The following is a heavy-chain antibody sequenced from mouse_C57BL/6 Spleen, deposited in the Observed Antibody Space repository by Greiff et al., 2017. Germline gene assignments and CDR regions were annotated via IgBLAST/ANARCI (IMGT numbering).Heavy chain of an antibody. Sequence: QVQLQQSGPELVKPGASVKISCKASGYAFSSSWMNWVKQRPGKGLEWIGRIYPGDGDTNYNGKFKGKATLTADKSSSTAYMQLSSLTSEDSAVYFCARERGLPFDYWGQGTTLTVSS. V-gene: IGHV1-82*01. D-gene: IGHD6-1*01. J-gene: IGHJ2*01. CDR3: ARERGLPFDY. CDR1: GYAFSSSW. CDR2: IYPGDGDT.